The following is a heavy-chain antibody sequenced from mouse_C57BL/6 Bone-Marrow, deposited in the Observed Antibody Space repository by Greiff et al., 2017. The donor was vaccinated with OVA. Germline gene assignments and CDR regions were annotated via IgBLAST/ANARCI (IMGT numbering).Heavy chain of an antibody. CDR1: GFSINSDCY. V-gene: IGHV3-3*01. CDR3: ARDEDYPYYYAMDY. J-gene: IGHJ4*01. CDR2: TFYSGIT. Sequence: EVQLKESGPSLVRPSQTLSLTCTVTGFSINSDCYWIWIRQFPGNKLEYIGYTFYSGITYYNPSLESRTYITRDTSKNQFSLKLSSVTTEDTATYYGARDEDYPYYYAMDYWGQGTSVTVSS. D-gene: IGHD2-4*01.